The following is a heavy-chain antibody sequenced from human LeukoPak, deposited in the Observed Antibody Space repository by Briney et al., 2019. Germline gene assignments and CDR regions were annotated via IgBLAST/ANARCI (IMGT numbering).Heavy chain of an antibody. CDR3: ARETKTYYFDSSAYYPYYFDS. Sequence: PSETLSLTCIVPGGSISTSSYYWGWIRQPPGKGLEWIGTIYYTGSTYYNPSLKSRVTISVDTSKNQFSLKLSSVTAADTAVYYCARETKTYYFDSSAYYPYYFDSWGQGTLVTVSS. CDR2: IYYTGST. CDR1: GGSISTSSYY. D-gene: IGHD3-22*01. V-gene: IGHV4-39*02. J-gene: IGHJ4*02.